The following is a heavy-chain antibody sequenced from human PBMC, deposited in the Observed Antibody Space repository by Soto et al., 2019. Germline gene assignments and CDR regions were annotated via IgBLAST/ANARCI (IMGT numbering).Heavy chain of an antibody. CDR1: GFTVSSNY. Sequence: PGGSLRLSCAASGFTVSSNYMHWVRQAPGKGLEWVAVIWYDGSNKYYADSVKGRFTISRDNSKNTLYLQMNSLRAEDTAVYYCARDPVAGTPSSYFDYWGQGTLVTVSS. CDR3: ARDPVAGTPSSYFDY. V-gene: IGHV3-33*08. D-gene: IGHD6-19*01. CDR2: IWYDGSNK. J-gene: IGHJ4*02.